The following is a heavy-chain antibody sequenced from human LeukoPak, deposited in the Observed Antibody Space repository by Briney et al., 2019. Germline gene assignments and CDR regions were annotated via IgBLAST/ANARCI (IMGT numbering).Heavy chain of an antibody. CDR3: ARSHGSGLGNYMDV. CDR1: GGSISSGGYY. J-gene: IGHJ6*03. V-gene: IGHV4-31*03. Sequence: SQTLSLTCTVSGGSISSGGYYWSWIRQHPGKGLEWLGYIYYSGSTYYNPSLKSRVTISVDTSKNQFSLKLSSVTAADTAVYYCARSHGSGLGNYMDVWGKGTTVTVSS. D-gene: IGHD3-10*01. CDR2: IYYSGST.